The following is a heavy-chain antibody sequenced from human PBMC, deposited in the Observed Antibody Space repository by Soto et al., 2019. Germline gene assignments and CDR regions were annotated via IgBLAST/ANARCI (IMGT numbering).Heavy chain of an antibody. CDR2: MSSDGGNT. D-gene: IGHD5-12*01. CDR3: ARDYGDGYYYFDL. J-gene: IGHJ4*02. CDR1: GFTFSDYT. V-gene: IGHV3-30-3*01. Sequence: QVQLVESGGGVVQPGRSLRLSCAASGFTFSDYTMYWVRQAPGKQLEWVALMSSDGGNTHYTDSVKGRFTISRDNSKNTLYLQMDSLRPEDTTVYYCARDYGDGYYYFDLWGQGTLVTVSS.